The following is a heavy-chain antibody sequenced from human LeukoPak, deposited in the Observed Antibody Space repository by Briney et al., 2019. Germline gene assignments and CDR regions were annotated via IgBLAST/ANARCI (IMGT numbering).Heavy chain of an antibody. Sequence: GESLKISCKGSGYSFTSYWIGWVRQMPGKGLEWMGIIYPGDSDTRYSPSFQGQVTISADKSISTAYLQWSSLKASDTAMYYCARQVWPTYYDFWRDDTETYYFDYWGQGTLVTVSS. CDR3: ARQVWPTYYDFWRDDTETYYFDY. D-gene: IGHD3-3*01. CDR2: IYPGDSDT. CDR1: GYSFTSYW. J-gene: IGHJ4*02. V-gene: IGHV5-51*01.